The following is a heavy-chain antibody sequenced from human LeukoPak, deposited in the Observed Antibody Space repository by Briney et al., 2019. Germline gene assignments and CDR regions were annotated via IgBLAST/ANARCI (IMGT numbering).Heavy chain of an antibody. Sequence: ASVKVSCKASGYTFTSYDINWVRQATGQGLEWMGRINPNSGGTNYAQKFQGRVTMTRDTSISTAYMELSRLRSDDTAVYYCARSGIGFDYWGQGTLVTVSS. D-gene: IGHD1-26*01. V-gene: IGHV1-2*06. J-gene: IGHJ4*02. CDR2: INPNSGGT. CDR1: GYTFTSYD. CDR3: ARSGIGFDY.